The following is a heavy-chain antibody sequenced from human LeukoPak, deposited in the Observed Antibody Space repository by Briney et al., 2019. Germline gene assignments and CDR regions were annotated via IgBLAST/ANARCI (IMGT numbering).Heavy chain of an antibody. CDR2: IYTSGST. D-gene: IGHD3-3*01. V-gene: IGHV4-61*02. Sequence: SETLSLTCTVSGGSISSGSYYWSWIRQPAGKGLEWIGRIYTSGSTNYNPSLKSRVTISVDTSKNQFSLKLSSVTAADTAVYYCARAYGFWSPLGYWGQGTLVTVSS. J-gene: IGHJ4*02. CDR3: ARAYGFWSPLGY. CDR1: GGSISSGSYY.